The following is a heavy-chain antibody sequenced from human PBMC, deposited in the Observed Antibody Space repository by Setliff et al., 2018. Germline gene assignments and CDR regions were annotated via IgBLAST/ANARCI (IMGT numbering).Heavy chain of an antibody. CDR1: GGSVSSYY. CDR3: ARDSRGKPPNYMDF. CDR2: IYTSGST. J-gene: IGHJ6*03. Sequence: SETLSLTCTISGGSVSSYYWSWTRQPAGKGLEWIGRIYTSGSTNYNPSLKSRVSMSVDTSKNQFSLKLSSVTAADTAVYYCARDSRGKPPNYMDFCGKGTTVTFSS. V-gene: IGHV4-4*07.